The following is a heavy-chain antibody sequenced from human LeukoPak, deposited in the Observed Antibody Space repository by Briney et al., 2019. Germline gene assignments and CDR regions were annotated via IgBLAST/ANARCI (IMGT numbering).Heavy chain of an antibody. J-gene: IGHJ4*02. D-gene: IGHD2-21*02. V-gene: IGHV1-69*04. CDR2: IIPILGIA. Sequence: SVKVSCKASGGTFSSYAISWVRQAPGQGLEWMGRIIPILGIANYAQKFQGRVTITADKSTSTAYMELSSLRSEDTAVYYCARGSPYCGGDCYSDWGQGTLVTVSS. CDR3: ARGSPYCGGDCYSD. CDR1: GGTFSSYA.